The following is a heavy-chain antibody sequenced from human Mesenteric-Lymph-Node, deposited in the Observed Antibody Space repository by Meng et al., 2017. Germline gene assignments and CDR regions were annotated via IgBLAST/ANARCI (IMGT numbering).Heavy chain of an antibody. CDR3: GREPSFGEHDY. CDR2: ISGSGGST. V-gene: IGHV3-23*01. Sequence: GESLKISCAASGFTFSSYAMSWVRQAPGKGLEWVSAISGSGGSTYYADSVKGRFTISRDNSKNTLYLQMDSLTPEDTAVYYCGREPSFGEHDYWGQGTLVTVSS. D-gene: IGHD3-10*01. J-gene: IGHJ4*02. CDR1: GFTFSSYA.